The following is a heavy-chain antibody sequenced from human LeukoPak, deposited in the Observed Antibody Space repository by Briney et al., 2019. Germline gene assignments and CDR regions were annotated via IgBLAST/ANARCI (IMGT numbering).Heavy chain of an antibody. CDR3: ARDWAAAGPSGFGY. Sequence: GGSLRLSCAASGFTFSSYSMNWVRQAPGKGLEWVSSISSSSSYIYYADSVKGRFTISRDNAKNSLYLQLNSLRAEDTAVYYCARDWAAAGPSGFGYWGQGTLVTVSS. J-gene: IGHJ4*02. CDR2: ISSSSSYI. CDR1: GFTFSSYS. V-gene: IGHV3-21*01. D-gene: IGHD6-13*01.